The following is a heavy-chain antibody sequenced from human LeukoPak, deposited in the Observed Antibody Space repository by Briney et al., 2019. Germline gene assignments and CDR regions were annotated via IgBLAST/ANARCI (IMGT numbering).Heavy chain of an antibody. CDR3: AKRLGYYDSSEGYFDQ. J-gene: IGHJ4*02. Sequence: GRSLRLSCAASGFTFSSFGMRWVRQAPGKGLEWVAVISYDGSYKNYVDSVKGRFTISRDISKNTLYLQMNSLRAEDTAVYYCAKRLGYYDSSEGYFDQWGQGTLVTVSS. CDR2: ISYDGSYK. V-gene: IGHV3-30*18. D-gene: IGHD3-22*01. CDR1: GFTFSSFG.